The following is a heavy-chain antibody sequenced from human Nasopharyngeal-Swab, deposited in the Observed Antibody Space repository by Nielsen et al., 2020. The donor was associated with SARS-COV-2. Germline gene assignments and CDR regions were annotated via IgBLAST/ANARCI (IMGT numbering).Heavy chain of an antibody. Sequence: GESLKISCAASGFTFSTYAISWVRQAPGKGLEWVSAISGSGGSTYYADSVKGRFTISRDNSKNTLYLQMNSLRAEDTAVYYCAKEAQGENFDYWGQGTLVTVSS. V-gene: IGHV3-23*01. J-gene: IGHJ4*02. D-gene: IGHD3-16*01. CDR3: AKEAQGENFDY. CDR2: ISGSGGST. CDR1: GFTFSTYA.